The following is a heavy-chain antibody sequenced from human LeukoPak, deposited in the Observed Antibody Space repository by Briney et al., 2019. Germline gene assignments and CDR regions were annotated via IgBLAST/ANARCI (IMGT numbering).Heavy chain of an antibody. V-gene: IGHV4-4*07. D-gene: IGHD4-17*01. CDR3: ARCRGYGDYNYFDY. CDR1: GGSISSYY. Sequence: SETLSLTCTVSGGSISSYYWSWIRQLAGKGLEWIGRIYTSGSTNYNPSLKSRVTMSVDTSKNQFSLKLSSVTAADTAVYYCARCRGYGDYNYFDYWGQGTLVTVSS. CDR2: IYTSGST. J-gene: IGHJ4*02.